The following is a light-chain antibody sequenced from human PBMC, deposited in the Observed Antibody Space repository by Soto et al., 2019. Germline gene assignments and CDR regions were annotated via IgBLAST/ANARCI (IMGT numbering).Light chain of an antibody. CDR2: DVT. J-gene: IGLJ3*02. CDR1: SSDVGGYNY. V-gene: IGLV2-14*01. CDR3: SSYTTSSTWV. Sequence: QSALTQPASVSGSPGQSITISCTGTSSDVGGYNYVSWYQQHPGKAPKLMIYDVTNRPSGISSRFSGSKSGNTASLTISGIQAEDEADYYCSSYTTSSTWVFGGGTKVTVL.